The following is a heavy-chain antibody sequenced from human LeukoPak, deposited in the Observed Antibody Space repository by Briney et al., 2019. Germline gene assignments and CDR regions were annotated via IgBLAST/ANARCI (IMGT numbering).Heavy chain of an antibody. D-gene: IGHD2-15*01. Sequence: GASVKVSCKASGYTFTSYYIHWVRQAPGQGPEWMGIINPSGRSTSYAQKVQGRVTMTRDTSTSTVYVEQSSLRSEDTAVYYCARGTPEYYFDYWGQGTLVTVSS. CDR3: ARGTPEYYFDY. J-gene: IGHJ4*02. V-gene: IGHV1-46*01. CDR2: INPSGRST. CDR1: GYTFTSYY.